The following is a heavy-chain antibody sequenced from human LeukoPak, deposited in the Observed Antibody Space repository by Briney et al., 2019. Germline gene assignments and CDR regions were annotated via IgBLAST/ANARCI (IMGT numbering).Heavy chain of an antibody. D-gene: IGHD4-11*01. Sequence: ASVKVSCKASGYTFTSYGISWVRQAPGQGLEWMGWISAYNGNTNYAQKLQGRVTMTTDTSTSTAYMVLRSLRSEDTAVYYCARDIPSGYDYSNYREEAFDIWGQGTMVTVSS. CDR2: ISAYNGNT. V-gene: IGHV1-18*01. CDR1: GYTFTSYG. J-gene: IGHJ3*02. CDR3: ARDIPSGYDYSNYREEAFDI.